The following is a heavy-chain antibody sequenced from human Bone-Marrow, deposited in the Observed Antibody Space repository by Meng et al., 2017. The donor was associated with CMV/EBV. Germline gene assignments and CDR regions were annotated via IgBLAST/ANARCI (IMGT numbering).Heavy chain of an antibody. CDR2: IYHRGNT. J-gene: IGHJ4*02. D-gene: IGHD6-6*01. CDR1: GYSISSGFF. Sequence: SETLSLTCTVSGYSISSGFFWGWIRQPPGKGLEWIGNIYHRGNTYYNSSLKSRVTISVDTSKNQFSLKLSSVTVADTAVYYCARVALAARPEGYYFDFWGQGTLVPGSS. V-gene: IGHV4-38-2*02. CDR3: ARVALAARPEGYYFDF.